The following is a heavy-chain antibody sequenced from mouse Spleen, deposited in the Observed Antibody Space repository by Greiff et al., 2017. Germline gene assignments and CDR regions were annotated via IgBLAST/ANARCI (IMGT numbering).Heavy chain of an antibody. CDR2: IWAGGST. D-gene: IGHD1-2*01. V-gene: IGHV2-9*02. J-gene: IGHJ1*01. CDR3: ARDLLRLYFDV. Sequence: VKLMESGPGLVAPSQSLSITCTVSGFSLTSYGVHWVRQPPGKGLEWLGVIWAGGSTNYNSALMSRLSISKDNSKSQVFLKMNSLQTDDTAMYYCARDLLRLYFDVWGAGTTVTVSS. CDR1: GFSLTSYG.